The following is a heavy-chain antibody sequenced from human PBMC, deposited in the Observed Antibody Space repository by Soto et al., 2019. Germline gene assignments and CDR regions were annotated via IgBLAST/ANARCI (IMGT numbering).Heavy chain of an antibody. V-gene: IGHV4-31*03. CDR2: IYYSGST. Sequence: QVQLQESGPGLVKPSQTLSLTCTVSGGSISSGGYYWSWIRQHPGKGLEWIGYIYYSGSTYYNPSLKSRVTISVHTSKNQFSLKLSSVTAADTAVYYCARPSLPGGWFDPWGQGTLVTVSS. D-gene: IGHD3-10*01. CDR3: ARPSLPGGWFDP. CDR1: GGSISSGGYY. J-gene: IGHJ5*02.